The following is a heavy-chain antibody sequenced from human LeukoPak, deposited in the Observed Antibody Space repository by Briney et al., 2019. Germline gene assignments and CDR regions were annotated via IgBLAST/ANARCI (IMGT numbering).Heavy chain of an antibody. Sequence: SETLSLTCTVSGDSINTVGYYCNWIRQHPGKGLEWIGYIYSSGSTYYNPSLKSRVTISADASKSQFSLNLRSVTAADKAVYYCARDYYASGPLFMGVWGQGTTVTVSS. V-gene: IGHV4-31*03. CDR3: ARDYYASGPLFMGV. CDR2: IYSSGST. D-gene: IGHD3-10*01. J-gene: IGHJ6*02. CDR1: GDSINTVGYY.